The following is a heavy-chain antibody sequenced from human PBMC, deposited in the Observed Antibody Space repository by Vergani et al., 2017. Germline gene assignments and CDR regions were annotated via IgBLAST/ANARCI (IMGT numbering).Heavy chain of an antibody. J-gene: IGHJ4*02. CDR2: INPNSGGT. D-gene: IGHD6-19*01. V-gene: IGHV1-2*02. CDR3: ARAVAGYSSGWHVSSY. CDR1: GYTFTGYY. Sequence: QVQLVQSGAEVKKPGASVKVSCKASGYTFTGYYMHWVRQAPGQGLEWMGWINPNSGGTNYAQKFQGRVTMTRDTSISTAYMELSRLRSDDTAVYYCARAVAGYSSGWHVSSYWGQGTLVTVSS.